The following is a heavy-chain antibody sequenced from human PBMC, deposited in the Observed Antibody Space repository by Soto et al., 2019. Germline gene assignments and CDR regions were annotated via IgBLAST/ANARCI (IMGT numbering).Heavy chain of an antibody. CDR1: GGSISSYY. Sequence: QVQLQASGPGLVKPSETLSLTCTVSGGSISSYYWSWIRQPPGKGLEWIGSIYHIGSTNYNPSLKSRVNITVDPSNIMSSLNVSSVNATDTAVYFCGGREGSRRSWTLFCMGVWGTEMKVTLSS. CDR2: IYHIGST. CDR3: GGREGSRRSWTLFCMGV. D-gene: IGHD6-13*01. V-gene: IGHV4-59*12. J-gene: IGHJ6*04.